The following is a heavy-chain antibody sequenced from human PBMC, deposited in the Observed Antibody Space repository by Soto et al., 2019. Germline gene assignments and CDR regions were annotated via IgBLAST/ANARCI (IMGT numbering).Heavy chain of an antibody. D-gene: IGHD3-22*01. J-gene: IGHJ4*02. V-gene: IGHV1-3*01. CDR2: INAGNGNT. CDR1: GYTFTSYA. CDR3: AGDYYDSSGWGY. Sequence: QVQLVQSGAEVKKPGASVKVSCKASGYTFTSYAMHWVRQAPGQRLEWMGWINAGNGNTKYSQKFQGRVTITRDTSASTDYMKLSSLRSEDTAVYYCAGDYYDSSGWGYWGQGTLVTVSS.